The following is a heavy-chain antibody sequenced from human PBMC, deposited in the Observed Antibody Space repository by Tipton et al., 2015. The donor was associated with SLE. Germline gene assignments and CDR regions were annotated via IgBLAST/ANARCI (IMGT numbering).Heavy chain of an antibody. J-gene: IGHJ5*02. D-gene: IGHD5-18*01. CDR1: GGSFSGYY. CDR2: INHSGST. CDR3: ARGYSYAYWFDP. V-gene: IGHV4-34*01. Sequence: GLVKPSETLSLTCAVYGGSFSGYYWSWIRQPPGKGLEWIGEINHSGSTNYNPSLKSRVTISVDTSKNQFSLKLSSVTAADTAVYYCARGYSYAYWFDPWGQGTLVTVSS.